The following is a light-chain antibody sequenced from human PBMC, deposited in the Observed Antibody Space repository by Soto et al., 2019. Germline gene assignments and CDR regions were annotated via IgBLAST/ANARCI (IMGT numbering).Light chain of an antibody. CDR2: EVS. J-gene: IGLJ3*02. Sequence: QSVLTQPASVSGSPGQSITISCTGTSSDVGGYNYVSWYQQHPGKAPKLMIYEVSNRPSGVSNRFPGSKSGNTASLTISGLQAEDEADYYCSSYTSGSTWVFGGGTKLTVL. CDR3: SSYTSGSTWV. V-gene: IGLV2-14*01. CDR1: SSDVGGYNY.